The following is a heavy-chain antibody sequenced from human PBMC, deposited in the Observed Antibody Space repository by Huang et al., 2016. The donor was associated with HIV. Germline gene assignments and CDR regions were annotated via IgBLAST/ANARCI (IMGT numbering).Heavy chain of an antibody. V-gene: IGHV3-23*01. Sequence: SGFTFSSYAMSWVRQAPGKGLEWVSAISGSGGSTYYADSVKGRFTISRDNSKNTLYLQMNSVRAEDTAVYYCTPPPGVFCYYYYMDVWGKGTAVTVSS. D-gene: IGHD2-8*01. CDR1: GFTFSSYA. CDR3: TPPPGVFCYYYYMDV. CDR2: ISGSGGST. J-gene: IGHJ6*03.